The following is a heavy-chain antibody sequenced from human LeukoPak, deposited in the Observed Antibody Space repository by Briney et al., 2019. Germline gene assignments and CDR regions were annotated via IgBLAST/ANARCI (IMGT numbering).Heavy chain of an antibody. CDR1: GFTFTNAW. CDR2: IKSKTDGGTT. D-gene: IGHD3-10*01. J-gene: IGHJ4*02. V-gene: IGHV3-15*01. Sequence: GGSLRLSCAASGFTFTNAWMSWVRQAPGKGLEWVGRIKSKTDGGTTDYAASVKGRFTISRDDSKNTLYLQTNSLKTEDTAVYYCTTGARGYYGSGSYYGYWGQGTLVTVSS. CDR3: TTGARGYYGSGSYYGY.